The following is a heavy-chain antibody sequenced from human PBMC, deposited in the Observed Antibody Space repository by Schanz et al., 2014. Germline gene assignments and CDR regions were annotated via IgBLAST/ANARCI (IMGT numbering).Heavy chain of an antibody. J-gene: IGHJ4*02. CDR1: GFSFGTYA. CDR3: AKDISDTSGKDDY. D-gene: IGHD3-22*01. CDR2: ISGTGGDDT. V-gene: IGHV3-23*04. Sequence: EVHLVESGGGLVQPGGSLRLSCAASGFSFGTYAMSWVRQAPGKGLLWVSSISGTGGDDTYYADSVKGRFTISRDNSKNTLCLQMNSLRVEDSAIYYCAKDISDTSGKDDYWGQGTLVTVSS.